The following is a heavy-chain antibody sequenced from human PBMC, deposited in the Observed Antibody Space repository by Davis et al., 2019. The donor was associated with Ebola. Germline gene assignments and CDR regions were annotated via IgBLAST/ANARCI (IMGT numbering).Heavy chain of an antibody. D-gene: IGHD3-10*01. CDR1: GLTFDDYA. CDR2: ITLNSGTT. J-gene: IGHJ5*02. CDR3: AKDFYGSGSYIDA. V-gene: IGHV3-9*01. Sequence: PGGSPRLSCATSGLTFDDYAMHWFRQAPGKGLEWVSGITLNSGTTAYADSVKGRFTISRDNAKDSLYLQMNSLRTEDTAFYYCAKDFYGSGSYIDAWGQGTLVAVSS.